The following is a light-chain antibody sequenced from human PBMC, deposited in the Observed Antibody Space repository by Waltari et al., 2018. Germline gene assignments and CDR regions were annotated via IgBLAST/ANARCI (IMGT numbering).Light chain of an antibody. CDR1: PSVTNS. V-gene: IGKV3-11*01. J-gene: IGKJ1*01. CDR2: SAS. Sequence: EIVLTQSPATLSLSPGERATLSCRASPSVTNSLAWYQQKPGQAPRLLIYSASNRATGVPARFSGSGSGTDFTLTISSLEPEDFAVYYCQQRSNWPRTFGQGTKVEIK. CDR3: QQRSNWPRT.